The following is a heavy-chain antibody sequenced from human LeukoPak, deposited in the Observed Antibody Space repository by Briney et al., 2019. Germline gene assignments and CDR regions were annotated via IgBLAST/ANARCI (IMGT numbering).Heavy chain of an antibody. V-gene: IGHV1-18*04. CDR3: ARHSGSGWQALGY. D-gene: IGHD6-19*01. CDR1: GYTFSNYG. Sequence: ASVKVSCKASGYTFSNYGISWVRQAPGLGLEWMGWTSYNGNTNYAQKFQDRVTMTTDTSTTTAYMELRGLESDDTAVYYCARHSGSGWQALGYWGQGTLSPSPQ. J-gene: IGHJ4*02. CDR2: TSYNGNT.